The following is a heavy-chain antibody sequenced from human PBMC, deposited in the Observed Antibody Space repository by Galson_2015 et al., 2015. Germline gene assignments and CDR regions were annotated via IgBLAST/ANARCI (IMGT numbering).Heavy chain of an antibody. Sequence: QSGAEVKKPGESLKISCRVSEYTFTHYYIGWVRQMPGKGLEWMGIFSPGDSDTRYNPSFQGQVTISADKSSTPAYLQWSSLEAADTAIYYCARTMYTSGYFAYFDHWGQGTLVTVSS. J-gene: IGHJ4*02. CDR2: FSPGDSDT. CDR1: EYTFTHYY. V-gene: IGHV5-51*03. CDR3: ARTMYTSGYFAYFDH. D-gene: IGHD6-19*01.